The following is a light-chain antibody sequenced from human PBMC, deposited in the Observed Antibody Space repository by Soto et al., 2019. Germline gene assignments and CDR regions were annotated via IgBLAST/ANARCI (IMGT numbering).Light chain of an antibody. V-gene: IGKV3-11*01. J-gene: IGKJ4*01. CDR2: DAS. Sequence: SISQSVSSYLAWYQQKPGQAPRLLIYDASNRATGIPARFSGSVSEKDSTHAISLLAPEYFGTYLRMSLRTSPLGPFTGGTKVDIK. CDR1: QSVSSY. CDR3: MSLRTSPLGP.